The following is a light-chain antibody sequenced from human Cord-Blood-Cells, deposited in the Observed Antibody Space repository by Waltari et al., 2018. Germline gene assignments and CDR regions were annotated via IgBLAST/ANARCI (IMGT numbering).Light chain of an antibody. J-gene: IGKJ4*01. V-gene: IGKV1-39*01. CDR1: QSISSY. CDR2: AAS. Sequence: DIQMTQSPSSLSASVGDRVTITCRACQSISSYLNWYQQKPGEAPKLLIYAASSLQSGGPSRFRGSGSGTDFTLTISSLQPEDFATYYCQQSYSTPLTFGGGTKVEIK. CDR3: QQSYSTPLT.